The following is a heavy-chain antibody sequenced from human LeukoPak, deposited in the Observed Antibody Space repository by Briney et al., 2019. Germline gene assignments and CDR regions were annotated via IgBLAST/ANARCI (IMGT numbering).Heavy chain of an antibody. D-gene: IGHD3-10*01. J-gene: IGHJ3*02. Sequence: SETLSLTCTVSGGSISSYYWSWIRQPAGKGLEWIGRIYSSGSPNYNPSLKSRVTISVDTSKNQFSLKLSPVTAADTAVYYCARDTIYGSGDYDAFDIWGQGTMVTVSS. CDR1: GGSISSYY. CDR3: ARDTIYGSGDYDAFDI. CDR2: IYSSGSP. V-gene: IGHV4-4*07.